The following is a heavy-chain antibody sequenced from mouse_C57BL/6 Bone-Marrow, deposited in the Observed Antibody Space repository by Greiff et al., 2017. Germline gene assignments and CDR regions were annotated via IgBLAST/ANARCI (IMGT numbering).Heavy chain of an antibody. CDR1: GFTFSSYA. J-gene: IGHJ4*01. CDR2: ISDGGSYT. CDR3: GRERYDYYAMDY. Sequence: EVNVVESGGGLVKPGGSLKLSRAASGFTFSSYAMSWVRQTPEKRLEWVATISDGGSYTYYPDNVKGRFTISRDNAKNNLYLQMSHLKSEDTAMYYCGRERYDYYAMDYWGQGTSVTVSS. V-gene: IGHV5-4*01. D-gene: IGHD2-10*02.